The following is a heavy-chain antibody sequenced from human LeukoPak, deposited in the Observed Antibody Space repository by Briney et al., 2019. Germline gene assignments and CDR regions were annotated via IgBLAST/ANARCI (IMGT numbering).Heavy chain of an antibody. D-gene: IGHD1-1*01. CDR1: GFTVSSNS. J-gene: IGHJ4*02. CDR2: IYSDNT. V-gene: IGHV3-66*03. CDR3: AKDGESGIQWTQGYFDY. Sequence: PGGSLRLSCTVSGFTVSSNSMSWLRQAPGKGLEWVSFIYSDNTHYSDSVKGRFTISRDNSYNTVYLQMTGLRAEDTAVYYCAKDGESGIQWTQGYFDYWGQGTLVTVSS.